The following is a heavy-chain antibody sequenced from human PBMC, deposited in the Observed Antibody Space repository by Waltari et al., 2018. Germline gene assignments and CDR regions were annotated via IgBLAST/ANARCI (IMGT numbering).Heavy chain of an antibody. Sequence: EVQLLESGGGLVQPGGSLRLSCAASGFTFSSYAMSWVRQAPGKGLEWVSAISGSGGSTYYADSGKGRFTISRDNSKNTLYLQMNSLRAEDTAVYYCARRLYSSSQTRYYDSSGYYPDYWGQGTLVTVSS. CDR1: GFTFSSYA. D-gene: IGHD3-22*01. J-gene: IGHJ4*02. CDR2: ISGSGGST. V-gene: IGHV3-23*01. CDR3: ARRLYSSSQTRYYDSSGYYPDY.